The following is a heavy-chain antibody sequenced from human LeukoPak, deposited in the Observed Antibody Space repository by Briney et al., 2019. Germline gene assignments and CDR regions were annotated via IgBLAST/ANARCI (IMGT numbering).Heavy chain of an antibody. CDR1: GFTFSSYE. D-gene: IGHD2-15*01. CDR2: ISSSGSTI. Sequence: GGSLRLSCAASGFTFSSYEMNWVRQAPGKGLEWVSYISSSGSTIYYADSVKGRFTISRDNAKNSLYLQMDRLRAEDTAVYYFARDTRVVRVGGMDVWGKGTTVTVSS. V-gene: IGHV3-48*03. J-gene: IGHJ6*04. CDR3: ARDTRVVRVGGMDV.